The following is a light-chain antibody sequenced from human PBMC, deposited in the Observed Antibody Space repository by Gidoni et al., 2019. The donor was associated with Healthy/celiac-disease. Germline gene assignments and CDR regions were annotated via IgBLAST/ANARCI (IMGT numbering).Light chain of an antibody. Sequence: DIQMTQSPSSLSASVGDRVTITCQASQDISNYLNWYQQKPGKAPKLLIYDASNLETGVPSRFSGSGSGTDFTFTISSLQPEDIATYYCQQYDNLPPKWTFGQXTKVEIK. CDR1: QDISNY. V-gene: IGKV1-33*01. J-gene: IGKJ1*01. CDR3: QQYDNLPPKWT. CDR2: DAS.